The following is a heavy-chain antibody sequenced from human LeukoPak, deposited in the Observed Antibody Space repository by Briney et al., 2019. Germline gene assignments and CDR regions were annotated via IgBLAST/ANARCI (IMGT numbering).Heavy chain of an antibody. V-gene: IGHV3-53*01. CDR3: ARPQSSSGYYWPFDD. Sequence: GGSLRLSCAASGFTVSDNYMTWVRQAPGKGLEWVSAISPSSGTFYADSVKGRFTISRDNSKNTLYLQMNSLRAEDTAVYYCARPQSSSGYYWPFDDWGQGTLVTVSS. CDR1: GFTVSDNY. J-gene: IGHJ4*02. D-gene: IGHD3-22*01. CDR2: ISPSSGT.